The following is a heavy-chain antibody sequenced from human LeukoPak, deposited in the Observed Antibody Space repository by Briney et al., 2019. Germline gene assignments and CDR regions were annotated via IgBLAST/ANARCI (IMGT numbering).Heavy chain of an antibody. J-gene: IGHJ5*02. CDR1: GGSISSYY. V-gene: IGHV4-4*07. Sequence: SETLSLTCTVSGGSISSYYWTWIRQPAGGGLEWIGRIFASGVTNYNPSLESRLTMSVDASKNQFSLSLHSVNAADTAVYYCAGSHGYFADHWGQGTLVTVSS. CDR3: AGSHGYFADH. CDR2: IFASGVT. D-gene: IGHD3-22*01.